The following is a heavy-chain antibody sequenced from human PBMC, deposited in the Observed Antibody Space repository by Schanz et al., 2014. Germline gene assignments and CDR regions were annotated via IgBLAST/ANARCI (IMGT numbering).Heavy chain of an antibody. CDR1: GFSLNTYG. D-gene: IGHD4-17*01. CDR2: IWNNGVTK. J-gene: IGHJ4*02. CDR3: ARPRFDYGEVDY. Sequence: QAQLMESGGGVVQPGTPLILSCSVSGFSLNTYGIHWFRQPAGKGLEWVAVIWNNGVTKYYADSVRGRFTISRDRFQNTLYLRMSSLRAEDTAVYYFARPRFDYGEVDYWGQGTLGTVSS. V-gene: IGHV3-33*01.